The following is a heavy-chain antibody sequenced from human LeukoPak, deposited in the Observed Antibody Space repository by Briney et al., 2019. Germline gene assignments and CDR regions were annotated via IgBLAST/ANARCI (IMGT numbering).Heavy chain of an antibody. V-gene: IGHV4-39*07. CDR1: GGSISSSSYY. CDR3: ARDAGDKPAVTSG. Sequence: SETLSLTCTVSGGSISSSSYYWGWIRQPPGKGLEWIGSIYYSGSTYYNPSLKSRVTISVDTSKNQFSLKLSSVTAADTAVYYCARDAGDKPAVTSGWGQGTLVTVSS. CDR2: IYYSGST. J-gene: IGHJ4*02. D-gene: IGHD2-2*01.